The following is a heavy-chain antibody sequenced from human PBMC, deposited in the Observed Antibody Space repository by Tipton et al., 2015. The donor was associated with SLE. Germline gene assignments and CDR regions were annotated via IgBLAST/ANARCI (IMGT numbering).Heavy chain of an antibody. CDR2: ISGNGGGT. Sequence: GSLRLSCAASGFTFNSYDMSWVRQAPGKGLEWVSTISGNGGGTYYADSVKGRFTISRDNSKNTLYLQMNSLRAEDTAVYYCAKEGYWQPFDYWGQGTLVTVSS. J-gene: IGHJ4*02. D-gene: IGHD2-15*01. CDR3: AKEGYWQPFDY. CDR1: GFTFNSYD. V-gene: IGHV3-23*01.